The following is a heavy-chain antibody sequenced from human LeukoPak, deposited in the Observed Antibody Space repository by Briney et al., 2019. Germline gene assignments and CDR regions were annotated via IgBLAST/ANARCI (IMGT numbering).Heavy chain of an antibody. Sequence: ASVKVFCKASGYTFTGYYMHWVRQAPGQGLEWMGWINPNSGGTNYAQKFQGRVTMTRDTSISTAYMELSRLRSDDTAVYYCATTPGSYWADYYYMDVWGKGTTVTVSS. CDR1: GYTFTGYY. CDR2: INPNSGGT. CDR3: ATTPGSYWADYYYMDV. D-gene: IGHD1-26*01. J-gene: IGHJ6*03. V-gene: IGHV1-2*02.